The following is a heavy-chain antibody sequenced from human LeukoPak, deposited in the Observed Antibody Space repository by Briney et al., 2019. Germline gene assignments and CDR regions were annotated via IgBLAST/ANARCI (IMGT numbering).Heavy chain of an antibody. V-gene: IGHV4-34*01. J-gene: IGHJ4*02. D-gene: IGHD3-10*01. Sequence: SETLSLTCAVYGGSFSGYYWSWIRQPPGKGLEWIGEINHSGSTNYNPSLKSRVTISVDTSKNQSSLKLSSVTAADTAVYYCARVAVRGGTRLDYWGQGTLVTVSS. CDR3: ARVAVRGGTRLDY. CDR1: GGSFSGYY. CDR2: INHSGST.